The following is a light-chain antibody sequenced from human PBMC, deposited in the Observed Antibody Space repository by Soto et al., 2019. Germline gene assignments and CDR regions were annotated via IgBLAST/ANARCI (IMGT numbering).Light chain of an antibody. CDR3: QQNGSFPPT. J-gene: IGKJ1*01. CDR2: ATS. CDR1: RGVGRW. Sequence: DVQLTQSPSSLSASVGDRVIITCRASRGVGRWLAWYQQKPEKAPKSLIYATSTLQSSVPSRFNGSGSGTHFSLTISSLQPEDVATYYCQQNGSFPPTFGRGTKVEI. V-gene: IGKV1D-16*01.